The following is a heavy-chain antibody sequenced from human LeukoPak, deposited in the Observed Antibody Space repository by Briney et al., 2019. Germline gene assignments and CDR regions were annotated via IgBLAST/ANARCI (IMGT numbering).Heavy chain of an antibody. J-gene: IGHJ4*02. Sequence: GASVKVSCKASGYTFTSYYMHWVRQAPGQGLEWMGIINPSGGSTSYAQKFQGRVTMTRDTSTRTVYMELRSLRSEDTAVYYCARVVTGYGGYDFRGSGGNYFDYWGQGTLVTVSS. V-gene: IGHV1-46*01. D-gene: IGHD5-12*01. CDR2: INPSGGST. CDR1: GYTFTSYY. CDR3: ARVVTGYGGYDFRGSGGNYFDY.